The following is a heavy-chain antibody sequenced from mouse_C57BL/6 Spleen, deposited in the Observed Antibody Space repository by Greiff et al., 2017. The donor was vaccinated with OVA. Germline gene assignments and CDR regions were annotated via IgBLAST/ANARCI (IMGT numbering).Heavy chain of an antibody. CDR2: INPSTGGT. CDR1: GYSFTGYY. CDR3: ARTLFYYYGGNYYAMDY. V-gene: IGHV1-42*01. Sequence: EVKLVESGPELVKPGASVKISCKASGYSFTGYYMNWVKQSPEKSLEWIGEINPSTGGTTYNQKFKAKATLTVDKSSSTAYMQLKSLTSEDSAVYYCARTLFYYYGGNYYAMDYWGQGTSVTVSS. D-gene: IGHD1-1*01. J-gene: IGHJ4*01.